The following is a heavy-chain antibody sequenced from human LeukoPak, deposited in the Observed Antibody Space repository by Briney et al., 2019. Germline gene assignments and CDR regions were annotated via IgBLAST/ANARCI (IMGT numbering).Heavy chain of an antibody. CDR3: ASERYNYGQYYFVY. CDR2: MSGSGGHK. D-gene: IGHD5-18*01. V-gene: IGHV3-23*01. CDR1: GFSFSSYI. Sequence: QPGGSLRLSCVGSGFSFSSYIVSWVRQAPGKGLEWVSGMSGSGGHKYYADSVKGRFTISRDNARNTVYLQMNSLRVEDTAVYYCASERYNYGQYYFVYWGQGTLVTVSS. J-gene: IGHJ4*02.